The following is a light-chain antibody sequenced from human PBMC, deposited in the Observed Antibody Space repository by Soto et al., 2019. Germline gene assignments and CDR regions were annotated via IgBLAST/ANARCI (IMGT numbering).Light chain of an antibody. CDR2: GNT. CDR3: LSFDSSLSVV. V-gene: IGLV1-40*01. Sequence: QSVLTQPPSVSGAPGQRGTISCTGSSSNIGAGYDVHWYQQRPGRAPKLLSYGNTNRPSGVPDRFSGSKSGTSASLAITGLQAEDEADYYCLSFDSSLSVVFGGGTKVTVL. J-gene: IGLJ2*01. CDR1: SSNIGAGYD.